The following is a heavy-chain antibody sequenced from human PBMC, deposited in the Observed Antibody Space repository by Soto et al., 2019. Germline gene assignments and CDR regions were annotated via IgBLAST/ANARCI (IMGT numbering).Heavy chain of an antibody. Sequence: PGGSLRLSCTASGFTLSYYWMHWVRQAPGKGLVWVSRINSDGSTTNYADSVKGRFTISRDNAKNTLYLEMNSLRAEATAVYYCANFYSGSYSTYWGQGTLVTVSS. CDR1: GFTLSYYW. V-gene: IGHV3-74*01. D-gene: IGHD1-26*01. CDR3: ANFYSGSYSTY. J-gene: IGHJ4*02. CDR2: INSDGSTT.